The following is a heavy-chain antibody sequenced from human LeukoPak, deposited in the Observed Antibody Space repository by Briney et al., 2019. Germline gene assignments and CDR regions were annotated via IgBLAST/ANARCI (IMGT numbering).Heavy chain of an antibody. CDR2: MNPNSGNT. Sequence: ASVKVSCKASGYSFTNYDINWVRQATGQGLEWVGWMNPNSGNTGLAQKFQSRVTMTRNTSIITAHMELSSLTSEDTAVYYCARVYCSVVVAATRGCYFDSWGQGTLVTVSS. CDR1: GYSFTNYD. D-gene: IGHD2-15*01. J-gene: IGHJ4*02. CDR3: ARVYCSVVVAATRGCYFDS. V-gene: IGHV1-8*01.